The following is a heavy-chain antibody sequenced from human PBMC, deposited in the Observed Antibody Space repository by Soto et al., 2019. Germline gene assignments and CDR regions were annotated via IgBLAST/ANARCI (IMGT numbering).Heavy chain of an antibody. CDR1: VVTFSSYA. CDR3: ASSYAPYDFWSGYYFDY. CDR2: IIPIFGTA. V-gene: IGHV1-69*13. D-gene: IGHD3-3*01. J-gene: IGHJ4*02. Sequence: SVKVSCKASVVTFSSYATSWVRQAPGQGLEWMGGIIPIFGTANYAQKFQGRVTITADESTSTAYMELSSLRSEDTAVYYCASSYAPYDFWSGYYFDYWGQGTLVTVS.